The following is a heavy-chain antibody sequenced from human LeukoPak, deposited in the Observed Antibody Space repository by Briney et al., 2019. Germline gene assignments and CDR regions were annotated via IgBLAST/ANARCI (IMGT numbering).Heavy chain of an antibody. D-gene: IGHD3/OR15-3a*01. Sequence: PSETLSLTCAVSGYSISSDYYWGWIRQPPGQGLEWIGSIYHSGSTYYNPSLKSRVTISVDTSKNQFSLKLSSVTAADTAVYYCARDNEDWQFDYWGQGTLVTVSS. J-gene: IGHJ4*02. V-gene: IGHV4-38-2*01. CDR1: GYSISSDYY. CDR2: IYHSGST. CDR3: ARDNEDWQFDY.